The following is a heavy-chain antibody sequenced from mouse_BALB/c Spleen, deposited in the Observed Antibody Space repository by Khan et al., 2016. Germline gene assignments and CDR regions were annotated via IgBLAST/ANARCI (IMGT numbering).Heavy chain of an antibody. CDR2: ISSGGSYI. V-gene: IGHV5-9-3*01. CDR1: GFIFSSYT. CDR3: ARSGNYAWFAY. Sequence: EVELVESGGGLVKPGGSLKLSCAASGFIFSSYTMSWVRQTPEKRLEWVATISSGGSYIYYADTVKGRFTISRDNPKNTLFLQMTSLRSEDTAMYYCARSGNYAWFAYWGQGTLVTVSA. J-gene: IGHJ3*01. D-gene: IGHD2-1*01.